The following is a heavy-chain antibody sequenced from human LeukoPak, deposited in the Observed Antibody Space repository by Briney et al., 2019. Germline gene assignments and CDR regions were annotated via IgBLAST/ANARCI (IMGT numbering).Heavy chain of an antibody. D-gene: IGHD3-22*01. CDR2: IKSKTDGGTP. CDR1: GFTFSNAW. V-gene: IGHV3-15*01. CDR3: TTDQSPTYYYDSNGYYFDY. J-gene: IGHJ4*02. Sequence: PGGSLRLSCAASGFTFSNAWMSCVRQAPGKGREWVGRIKSKTDGGTPDYAAPVKGRFTISRDDSKNTLYLQMNSLKTEDTAVYYCTTDQSPTYYYDSNGYYFDYWGQGTLVTVSS.